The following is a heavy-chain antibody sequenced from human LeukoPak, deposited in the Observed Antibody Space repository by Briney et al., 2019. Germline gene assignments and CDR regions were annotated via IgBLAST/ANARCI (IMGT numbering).Heavy chain of an antibody. J-gene: IGHJ5*02. D-gene: IGHD4-11*01. CDR2: IGRNTYGGRT. V-gene: IGHV3-49*03. Sequence: GGSLRLSCTASGFTFRDYCMAWFRQAPGKGLEWVSFIGRNTYGGRTEYAASVRGRFTVSRDDSKSTAYLQMNSLKTEDTALYFCTKTLDYSNYWFDPWGQGTLVTVSS. CDR1: GFTFRDYC. CDR3: TKTLDYSNYWFDP.